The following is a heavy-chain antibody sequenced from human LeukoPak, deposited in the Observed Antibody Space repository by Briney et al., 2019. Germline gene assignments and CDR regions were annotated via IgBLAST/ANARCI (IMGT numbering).Heavy chain of an antibody. V-gene: IGHV3-23*01. CDR3: AKDTYYYDSSGYYYPGSVDY. CDR1: GFTFSSYG. Sequence: GGSLRLSCAASGFTFSSYGMSWVRQAPGKGLEWVSAISGSGGSTYYADSVKGRFTISRDNSKNTLYLQMNSLRAEDTAVYYCAKDTYYYDSSGYYYPGSVDYWGQGTLVTVSS. J-gene: IGHJ4*02. D-gene: IGHD3-22*01. CDR2: ISGSGGST.